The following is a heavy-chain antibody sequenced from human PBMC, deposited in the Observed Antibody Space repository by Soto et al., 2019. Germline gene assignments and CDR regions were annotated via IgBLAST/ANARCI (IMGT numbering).Heavy chain of an antibody. CDR2: ISYDGSNK. CDR3: AKSLKRGYSGYETDY. J-gene: IGHJ4*02. V-gene: IGHV3-30*18. Sequence: PGGSLRLSCAASGFTFSSYGMHWVRQAPGKGLEWVAVISYDGSNKYYADSVKGRFTISRDNSKNTLYLQMNSLRAEDTAVYYCAKSLKRGYSGYETDYWGQGTLVTVSS. D-gene: IGHD5-12*01. CDR1: GFTFSSYG.